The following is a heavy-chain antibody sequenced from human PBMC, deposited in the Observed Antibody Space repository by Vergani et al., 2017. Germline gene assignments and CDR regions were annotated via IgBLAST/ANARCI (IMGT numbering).Heavy chain of an antibody. CDR3: ARDLRRGGLVDY. CDR2: ISSSSSYI. CDR1: GFTFSSYS. D-gene: IGHD3-10*01. V-gene: IGHV3-21*01. J-gene: IGHJ4*02. Sequence: EVQLVESGGGLVKPGGSLRLSCAASGFTFSSYSMNWVRQAPGKGLEWVSSISSSSSYIYYADSVKGRFTISRDNAKNSLYLQMNSLRAEDTAVYYCARDLRRGGLVDYWGQGTLVAVSS.